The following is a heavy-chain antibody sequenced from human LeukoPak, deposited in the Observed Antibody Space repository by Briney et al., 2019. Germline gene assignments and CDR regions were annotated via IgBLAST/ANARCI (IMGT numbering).Heavy chain of an antibody. J-gene: IGHJ4*02. V-gene: IGHV4-34*01. CDR1: SGSFSNYY. CDR2: INQSGGT. CDR3: ARGALKWELPPIRARKSYYFDY. Sequence: SETLSLTCAVYSGSFSNYYWSWIRQPPGKGLEWIGEINQSGGTNYNPSLKSRVTISVDTSKNHFSLKLSSVTAADTAVYYCARGALKWELPPIRARKSYYFDYWGQGTLVTVSS. D-gene: IGHD1-26*01.